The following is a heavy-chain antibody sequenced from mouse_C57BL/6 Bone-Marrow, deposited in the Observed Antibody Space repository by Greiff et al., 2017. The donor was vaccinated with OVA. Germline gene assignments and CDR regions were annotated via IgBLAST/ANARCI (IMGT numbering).Heavy chain of an antibody. CDR3: ARETYYYGSPY. Sequence: VQLKESGPGLVKPSQSLSLTCSVTGYSITSGYFWNWIRQFPGNKLEWLGYISYDGSNNYNPSLKNRISITRDTSKNQFFLKVNSVTTEDTATYYCARETYYYGSPYWGQGTTLTVSS. J-gene: IGHJ2*01. D-gene: IGHD1-1*01. CDR2: ISYDGSN. V-gene: IGHV3-6*01. CDR1: GYSITSGYF.